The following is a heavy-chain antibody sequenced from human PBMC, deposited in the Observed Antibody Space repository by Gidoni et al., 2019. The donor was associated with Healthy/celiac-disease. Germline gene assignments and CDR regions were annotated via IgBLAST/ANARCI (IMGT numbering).Heavy chain of an antibody. CDR2: INPSGGST. D-gene: IGHD3-3*01. CDR1: GSTFTSYY. J-gene: IGHJ6*02. CDR3: ASYENPYYDFWGDYYYGMDV. V-gene: IGHV1-46*01. Sequence: QVQLVQSGAEVKKPGASVKVSCKASGSTFTSYYIHWVRQAPGQGLEWMGIINPSGGSTSYAQKFQGRVTMTRDTSTSTVYMELSSLRSEDTAVYYCASYENPYYDFWGDYYYGMDVWGQGTTVTVSS.